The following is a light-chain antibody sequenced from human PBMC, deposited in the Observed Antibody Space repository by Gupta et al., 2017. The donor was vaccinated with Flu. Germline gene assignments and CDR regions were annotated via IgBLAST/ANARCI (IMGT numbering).Light chain of an antibody. J-gene: IGLJ3*02. CDR2: EDN. CDR3: QSYDSSNLV. CDR1: SGSIASNY. V-gene: IGLV6-57*03. Sequence: NFMLTQPHSVSESPGKTVTISCTRSSGSIASNYVQWYQQRPGSAPTTVIYEDNQRPSGVPDRFSGSIDSSSNYASLTISGLKTEDEAYYYCQSYDSSNLVFGGGTKLTVL.